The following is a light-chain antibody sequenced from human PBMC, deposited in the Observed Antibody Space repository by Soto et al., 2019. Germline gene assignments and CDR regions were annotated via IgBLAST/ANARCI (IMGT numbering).Light chain of an antibody. CDR1: QSVGSNY. J-gene: IGKJ3*01. CDR2: VVS. V-gene: IGKV3-20*01. Sequence: EIVLTQSPGTLSLSPGERATLYCRASQSVGSNYLAWYQQKPGQAPRVLIYVVSSRATGIPDRFSGSGSGADFTLTISRLEPEDFAVYYCQQYTTSPFTFGPGTKVDIK. CDR3: QQYTTSPFT.